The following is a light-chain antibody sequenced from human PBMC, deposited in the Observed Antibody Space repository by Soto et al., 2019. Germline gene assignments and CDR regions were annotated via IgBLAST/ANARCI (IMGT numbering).Light chain of an antibody. CDR2: EGS. CDR3: CSYAGSSTYVV. V-gene: IGLV2-23*01. Sequence: QSALTQPASVSGSPGQSITISCTGTSSDVGSYNLVSWYQQHPGKAPKLRIYEGSKRPSGVSNHFAGYKSGNTASLTISGIKDEKEEDYYCCSYAGSSTYVVFGGGTKVTVL. CDR1: SSDVGSYNL. J-gene: IGLJ2*01.